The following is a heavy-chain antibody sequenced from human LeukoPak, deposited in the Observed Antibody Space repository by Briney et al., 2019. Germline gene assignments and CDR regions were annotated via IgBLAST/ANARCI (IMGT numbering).Heavy chain of an antibody. CDR2: FDPEDGET. CDR1: GYTLTELS. CDR3: ATGITMVRGVTYYYYGMDV. D-gene: IGHD3-10*01. J-gene: IGHJ6*04. V-gene: IGHV1-24*01. Sequence: ASVKVSCKVSGYTLTELSMHWERQAPGKGLEWMGGFDPEDGETIYAQKFQGRVTMTEDTSTDTAYMELSSLRSEDTAVYYCATGITMVRGVTYYYYGMDVWGKGTTVTVSS.